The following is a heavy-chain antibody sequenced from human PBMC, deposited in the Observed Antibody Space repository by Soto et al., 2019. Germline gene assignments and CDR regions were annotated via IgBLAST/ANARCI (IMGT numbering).Heavy chain of an antibody. Sequence: GASLKISCKGSGYSFTSYWISWVRQMPGKGLEGMGRIDPIDSYTNYSPSFQGHVTISADKSISTAYLQWTSLKASDTAMYYCARRAHMSRRGETFSYYYYGMDVWGQGTTVTVSS. CDR1: GYSFTSYW. CDR2: IDPIDSYT. J-gene: IGHJ6*02. D-gene: IGHD3-16*01. V-gene: IGHV5-10-1*01. CDR3: ARRAHMSRRGETFSYYYYGMDV.